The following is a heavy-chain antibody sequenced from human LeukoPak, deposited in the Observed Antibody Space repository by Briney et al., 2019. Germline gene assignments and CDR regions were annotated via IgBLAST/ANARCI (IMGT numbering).Heavy chain of an antibody. CDR1: GFTFSSYA. Sequence: GGSLRLSRAASGFTFSSYAMHWVRQAPGKGLEWVAVISYDGSNKYYADSVKGRFTISRDNSKNTLYLQMNSLRAEDTAVYYCAREGNYYDSSGYYPFDYWGQGTLVTVSS. D-gene: IGHD3-22*01. CDR3: AREGNYYDSSGYYPFDY. V-gene: IGHV3-30-3*01. CDR2: ISYDGSNK. J-gene: IGHJ4*02.